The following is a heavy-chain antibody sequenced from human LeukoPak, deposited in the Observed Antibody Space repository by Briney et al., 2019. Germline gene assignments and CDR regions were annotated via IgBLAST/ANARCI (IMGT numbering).Heavy chain of an antibody. V-gene: IGHV1-69*02. J-gene: IGHJ4*02. D-gene: IGHD3-22*01. CDR2: IIPILGIA. CDR3: ARVAGKHYDSSGADY. CDR1: GGTFSSYT. Sequence: SVKVSCKASGGTFSSYTISWVRQAPGQGLEWMGRIIPILGIANYAQKFQGRVTITADKSTSTAYMELSSLRSEDTAVYYCARVAGKHYDSSGADYWGQGTLVTVSS.